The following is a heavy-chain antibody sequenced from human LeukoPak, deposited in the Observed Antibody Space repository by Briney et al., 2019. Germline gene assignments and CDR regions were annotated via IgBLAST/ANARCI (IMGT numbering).Heavy chain of an antibody. V-gene: IGHV4-59*01. Sequence: SETLSLTCTVSGGSISSYYWSWIRQPPGKGLEWIGYIYYSGSTNYNPSLKSRVTISVDTSKNQFSLKLSSVTAADTAVYYCARLAAGTTGDRPLADSLDYWGQGTLVTVSS. CDR1: GGSISSYY. J-gene: IGHJ4*02. D-gene: IGHD7-27*01. CDR2: IYYSGST. CDR3: ARLAAGTTGDRPLADSLDY.